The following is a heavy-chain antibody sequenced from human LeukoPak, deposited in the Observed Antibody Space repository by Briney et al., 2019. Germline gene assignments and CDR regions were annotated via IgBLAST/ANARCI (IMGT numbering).Heavy chain of an antibody. D-gene: IGHD1-26*01. CDR2: ISYDGSNK. CDR3: ARERYPNTGIVGATHFDY. J-gene: IGHJ4*02. CDR1: GFTFSSYA. V-gene: IGHV3-30-3*01. Sequence: PSGRSLRLSCAASGFTFSSYAMHWVRQAPGKGLEWVAVISYDGSNKYYADSVKGRFTIPRDNSKNTLYLQMNSLRAEDTAVYYCARERYPNTGIVGATHFDYWGQGTLVTVSS.